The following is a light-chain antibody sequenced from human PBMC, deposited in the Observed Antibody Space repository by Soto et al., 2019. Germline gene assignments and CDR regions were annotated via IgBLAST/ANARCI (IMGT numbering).Light chain of an antibody. CDR2: GAS. CDR1: QSVNSN. J-gene: IGKJ2*01. Sequence: EIVMTQSPTIVSVSPGERATLSCRASQSVNSNLAWYQQKPGQAPRLLISGASTRAPGIAARFSGSGSGTNFTISISGLQSADFAVYYCQQYNDWPPYTFGQGTKLEIK. CDR3: QQYNDWPPYT. V-gene: IGKV3-15*01.